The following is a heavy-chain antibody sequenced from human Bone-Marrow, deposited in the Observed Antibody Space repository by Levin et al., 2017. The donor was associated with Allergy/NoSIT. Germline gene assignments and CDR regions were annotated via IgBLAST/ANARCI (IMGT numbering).Heavy chain of an antibody. J-gene: IGHJ4*02. V-gene: IGHV3-23*01. CDR3: AKGPGYGLRLGERVYYFDY. Sequence: GGSLRLSCAASGFTFSSYAMSWVRQAPGKGLEWVSAISGSGGSTYYADSVKGRFTISRDNSKNTLYLQMNSLRAEDTAVYYCAKGPGYGLRLGERVYYFDYWGQGTLVTVSS. D-gene: IGHD3-16*01. CDR1: GFTFSSYA. CDR2: ISGSGGST.